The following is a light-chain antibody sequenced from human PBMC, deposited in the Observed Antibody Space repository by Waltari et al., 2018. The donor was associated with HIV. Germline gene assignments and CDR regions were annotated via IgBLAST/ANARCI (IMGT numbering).Light chain of an antibody. J-gene: IGLJ2*01. CDR1: SNNIGNYA. Sequence: QSALTQEASVSGTVGQKVTLSCTGNSNNIGNYAVGWYQQISHGAPDTVVFGNSLPSGILDRFSGSKSWTIASLTISGLQPEDEAVYYCSTWDFSLNSVVFGGGTKLTV. V-gene: IGLV1-44*01. CDR3: STWDFSLNSVV. CDR2: GNS.